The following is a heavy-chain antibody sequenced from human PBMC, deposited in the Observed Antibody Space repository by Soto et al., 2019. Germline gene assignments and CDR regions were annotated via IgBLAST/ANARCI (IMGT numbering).Heavy chain of an antibody. D-gene: IGHD5-18*01. V-gene: IGHV3-30*18. CDR2: ISYDGSNK. Sequence: GGALIICCAASGFTFSNYGMHWVRQAPVKGLEWVAVISYDGSNKYYADSVKGRFTISRDNSKNTLYLQMNSLRAEDTAVYYCAKDSGDTAMVDYWGQGTLVTVSS. J-gene: IGHJ4*02. CDR3: AKDSGDTAMVDY. CDR1: GFTFSNYG.